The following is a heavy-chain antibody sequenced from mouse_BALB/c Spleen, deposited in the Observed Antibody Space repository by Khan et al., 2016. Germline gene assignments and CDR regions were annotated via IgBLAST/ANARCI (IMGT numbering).Heavy chain of an antibody. Sequence: QGQLKESEPGLVAPSQSLSITCTVSGFSLTGYGENWVRQPPGKGLEWLGMIWGDGSTDYNSALKSRLSISKDNSKSQVFLKMNSLQTDDTARYYCARELGHYAMDYWGQGTSVTVSS. CDR1: GFSLTGYG. V-gene: IGHV2-6-7*01. D-gene: IGHD4-1*01. J-gene: IGHJ4*01. CDR3: ARELGHYAMDY. CDR2: IWGDGST.